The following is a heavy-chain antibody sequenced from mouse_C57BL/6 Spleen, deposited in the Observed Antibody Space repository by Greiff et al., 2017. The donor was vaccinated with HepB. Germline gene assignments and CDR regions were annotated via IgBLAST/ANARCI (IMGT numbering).Heavy chain of an antibody. D-gene: IGHD2-4*01. CDR1: GYTFTSYW. V-gene: IGHV1-50*01. CDR3: ASVYYDYGSPFAY. CDR2: IDPSDSYT. J-gene: IGHJ3*01. Sequence: QVQLQQSGAELVKPGASVKLSCKASGYTFTSYWMQWVKQRPGQGLEWIGEIDPSDSYTNYNQKFKGKATLTVDTSSSTAYMQLSSLTSEDSAVYYCASVYYDYGSPFAYWGQGTLVTVSA.